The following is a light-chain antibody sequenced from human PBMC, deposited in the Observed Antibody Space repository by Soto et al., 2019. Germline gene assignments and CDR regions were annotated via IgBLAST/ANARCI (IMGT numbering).Light chain of an antibody. CDR3: QHYHSPPFT. CDR1: QGISNY. J-gene: IGKJ3*01. Sequence: DIQMAQAPSSLSAFVGDSVTFTCRASQGISNYLAWYHQKPGKVPKLLVYAASTLQSGVPSRFSGSGSGTEFTLTIRSLQPEDVGTYYCQHYHSPPFTFGPGTNLEIK. CDR2: AAS. V-gene: IGKV1-27*01.